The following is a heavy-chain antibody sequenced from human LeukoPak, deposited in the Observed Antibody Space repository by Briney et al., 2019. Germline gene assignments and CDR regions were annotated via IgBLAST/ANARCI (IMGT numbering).Heavy chain of an antibody. D-gene: IGHD3-16*01. J-gene: IGHJ4*02. CDR2: INPNSGGT. Sequence: ASVKVSCKASGGTFSSYAVSWVRLTPGQGLEWLGWINPNSGGTNYAQKFQGRVTMTRDTSISTAYMELSRLRSDDTAVYYCARKTYDYVWGSYDYWGQGTLVTVSS. CDR3: ARKTYDYVWGSYDY. V-gene: IGHV1-2*02. CDR1: GGTFSSYA.